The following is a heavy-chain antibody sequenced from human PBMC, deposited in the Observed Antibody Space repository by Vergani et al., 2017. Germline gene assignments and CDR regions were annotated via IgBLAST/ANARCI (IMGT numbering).Heavy chain of an antibody. D-gene: IGHD3-10*01. V-gene: IGHV4-39*07. CDR1: GGSISSSSYY. Sequence: QLQLQESGPGLVKPSETLSLTCTVSGGSISSSSYYWGWIRQPPGKGLEWIGSIYYSGSTYYNPSLKSRVTISVDTSKNQFSLKLCSVTAADTAVYYCARVFGSGSYYMGIDYWGQGTLVTVSS. CDR3: ARVFGSGSYYMGIDY. J-gene: IGHJ4*02. CDR2: IYYSGST.